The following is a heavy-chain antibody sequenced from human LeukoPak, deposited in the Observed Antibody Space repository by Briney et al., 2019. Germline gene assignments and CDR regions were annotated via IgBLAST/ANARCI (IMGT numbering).Heavy chain of an antibody. CDR2: ISSSGSTI. Sequence: GGSLRLSCAASGFTFSSYEMNWVRQAPGKGLEWVSYISSSGSTIYYADSVKGRFTISRDNAKNSLYLQMNSLRAEDTAVYYCARDRPNYYGSDGHYYRRDGDYWGRGTLVSVSS. J-gene: IGHJ4*02. D-gene: IGHD3-22*01. CDR3: ARDRPNYYGSDGHYYRRDGDY. CDR1: GFTFSSYE. V-gene: IGHV3-48*03.